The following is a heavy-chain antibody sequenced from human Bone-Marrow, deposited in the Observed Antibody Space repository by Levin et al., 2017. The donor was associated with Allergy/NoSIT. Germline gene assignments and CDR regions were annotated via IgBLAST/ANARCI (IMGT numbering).Heavy chain of an antibody. J-gene: IGHJ4*02. CDR3: ARGVASVDTAMVPSFDY. V-gene: IGHV1-69*02. CDR2: IIPILGIA. CDR1: GGTFSSYT. Sequence: PVASVKVSCKASGGTFSSYTISWVRQAPGQGLEWMGRIIPILGIANYAQKFQGRVTITADKSTSTAYMELSSLRSEDTAVYYCARGVASVDTAMVPSFDYWGQGTLVTVSS. D-gene: IGHD5-18*01.